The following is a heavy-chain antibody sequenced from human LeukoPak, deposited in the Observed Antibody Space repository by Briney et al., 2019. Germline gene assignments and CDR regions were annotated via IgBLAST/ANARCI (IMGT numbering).Heavy chain of an antibody. V-gene: IGHV4-4*08. CDR2: IYTSGST. Sequence: SETLSLTCTVSGGSISSYYWSWIRQPPGKGLEWIGYIYTSGSTNYNPSLKSRVTISVDTSKNQFSLKLSSVTAADTAVYYCARVHGIQLRYFDWLSPHYYYYYMDVWGKGTTVTISS. J-gene: IGHJ6*03. CDR3: ARVHGIQLRYFDWLSPHYYYYYMDV. CDR1: GGSISSYY. D-gene: IGHD3-9*01.